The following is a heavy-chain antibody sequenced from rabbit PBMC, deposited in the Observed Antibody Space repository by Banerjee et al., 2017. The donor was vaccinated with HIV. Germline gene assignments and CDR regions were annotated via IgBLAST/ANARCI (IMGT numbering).Heavy chain of an antibody. J-gene: IGHJ3*01. CDR2: INTSSGNT. Sequence: QEQLEESGGDLVKPEGSLTLTCTASGFSFSNRCVMCWVRQAPGKGLEWIACINTSSGNTVYASWSKGRFPISKTSSTTLTLEMTSLTGADTATYFCVREGLWAQGPPVPVS. V-gene: IGHV1S45*01. CDR1: GFSFSNRCV. CDR3: VREGL.